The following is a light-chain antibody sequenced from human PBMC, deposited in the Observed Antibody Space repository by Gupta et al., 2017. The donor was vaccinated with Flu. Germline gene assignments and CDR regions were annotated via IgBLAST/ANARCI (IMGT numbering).Light chain of an antibody. CDR1: QDSSSA. CDR3: QQANSIPFT. J-gene: IGKJ3*01. V-gene: IGKV1-12*01. Sequence: DIQLTQSPSSVSASVEDRVTITCRASQDSSSALAWYQQKPGKAPKLLIYAASNLQSGVPARFSGSGSGTDFTLTISSLQPEDFATYYCQQANSIPFTFGPGTKVDIK. CDR2: AAS.